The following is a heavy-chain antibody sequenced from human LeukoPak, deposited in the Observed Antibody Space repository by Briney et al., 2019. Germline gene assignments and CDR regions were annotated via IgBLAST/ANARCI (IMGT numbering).Heavy chain of an antibody. V-gene: IGHV1-18*01. D-gene: IGHD6-19*01. CDR1: GYTFTSYG. CDR2: ISPNNGNT. CDR3: AKSGKNVYSSGWFAWFDP. Sequence: VASVKVSCKASGYTFTSYGISWVRQAPGQGLEWMGWISPNNGNTNYAQKFQGRVTMTTDTSTSTAYMELRSLRSDDTAVYYCAKSGKNVYSSGWFAWFDPWGQGTLVTVSS. J-gene: IGHJ5*02.